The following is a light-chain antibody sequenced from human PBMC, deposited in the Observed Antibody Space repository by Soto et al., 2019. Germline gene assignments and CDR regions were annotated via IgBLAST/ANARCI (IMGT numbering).Light chain of an antibody. V-gene: IGKV3-11*01. Sequence: EIVLTQFPGTLSLSPGERATLSCWASQSVSSYLAWYQQKPGQAPRLLIYDASNRATGIPARFSGSGSGTEFTLTISSLQSEDFAVYYCQQYSDLPMTFGQGTRLEI. J-gene: IGKJ5*01. CDR1: QSVSSY. CDR3: QQYSDLPMT. CDR2: DAS.